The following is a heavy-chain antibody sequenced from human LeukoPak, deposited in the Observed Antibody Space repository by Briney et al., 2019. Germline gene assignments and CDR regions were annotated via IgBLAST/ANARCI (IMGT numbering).Heavy chain of an antibody. D-gene: IGHD3-10*01. CDR1: GFTFSSYA. CDR2: TWYDGSNK. J-gene: IGHJ6*02. CDR3: ARVVERYYYYYGMDV. Sequence: GGSLRLSCAASGFTFSSYAMSWVRQAPGKGLEWVAVTWYDGSNKYYADSVKGRITISRDNSKNTLYLQMNSLRAEDTAVYYCARVVERYYYYYGMDVWGQGTTVTVSS. V-gene: IGHV3-33*08.